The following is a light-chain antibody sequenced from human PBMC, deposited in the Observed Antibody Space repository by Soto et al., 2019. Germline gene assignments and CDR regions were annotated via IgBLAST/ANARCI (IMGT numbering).Light chain of an antibody. CDR1: QTISSW. CDR2: KAS. V-gene: IGKV1-5*03. Sequence: DLQRPQSPSTLSLSVVYIFTITCLASQTISSWLAWYQQKPGKDPKLLIYKASTLKSGVPSRFSGSGSGTEFTLTIRSMQPDDFATYYCQHYNSYSEAFGHGTKVDLK. CDR3: QHYNSYSEA. J-gene: IGKJ1*01.